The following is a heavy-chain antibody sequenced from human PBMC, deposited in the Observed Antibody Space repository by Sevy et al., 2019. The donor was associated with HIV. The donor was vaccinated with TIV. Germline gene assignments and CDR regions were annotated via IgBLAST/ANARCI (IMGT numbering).Heavy chain of an antibody. CDR2: ISNSSTTI. D-gene: IGHD4-17*01. V-gene: IGHV3-48*03. Sequence: GGSLRLSCAASGFTFSSYEMNRVRQAPWKGLEWVSYISNSSTTISYSDSVKGPFTIARDNARNSLYLQMNSLRAEDTAVYYCARDLPPSATTVAHFDCWGQGTLVTVSS. CDR3: ARDLPPSATTVAHFDC. J-gene: IGHJ4*02. CDR1: GFTFSSYE.